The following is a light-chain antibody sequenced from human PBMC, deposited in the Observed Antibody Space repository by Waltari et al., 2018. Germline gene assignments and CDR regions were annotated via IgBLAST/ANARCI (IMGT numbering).Light chain of an antibody. CDR1: RIGGKT. CDR2: DDS. Sequence: SSVLTQSPSVSVAPGPTARITCGGDRIGGKTVPADRQRPGQAPVLVVYDDSDRPSGIPERISGSNSGNTATLTISRVAAGDEADYFCQVWERSNNEVIFGGGTKLTVL. CDR3: QVWERSNNEVI. J-gene: IGLJ2*01. V-gene: IGLV3-21*02.